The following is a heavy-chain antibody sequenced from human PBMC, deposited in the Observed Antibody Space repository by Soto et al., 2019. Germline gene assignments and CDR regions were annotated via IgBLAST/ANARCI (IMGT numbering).Heavy chain of an antibody. J-gene: IGHJ2*01. V-gene: IGHV4-39*01. CDR1: GDSISSSSYY. Sequence: QLQLQESGPGLVKPSETLSLTCAVSGDSISSSSYYWGWIRQPPGKGLEWIGTVFYSGSSFFNPSLKSRVTISVDTSKNQFSLSLSSVTAADTAVYYCARHSTYYYASGTYYQDWYFDLWGRGSLVTVSS. CDR2: VFYSGSS. D-gene: IGHD3-22*01. CDR3: ARHSTYYYASGTYYQDWYFDL.